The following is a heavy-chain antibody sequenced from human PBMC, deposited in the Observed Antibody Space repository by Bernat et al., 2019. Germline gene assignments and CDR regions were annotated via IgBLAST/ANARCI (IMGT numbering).Heavy chain of an antibody. Sequence: EVQLVESGGGLVQPGGSLRLSCAASGFTFSSYAMSWVRQAPGKGLEWVSAISGSGGSTYYADSVKGRFTISRDNSKNTLYLQMNSLRAEDTAVYYCAKSSDDFWRGHLQFDPWGQGTLVTVSS. CDR2: ISGSGGST. CDR3: AKSSDDFWRGHLQFDP. J-gene: IGHJ5*02. V-gene: IGHV3-23*04. D-gene: IGHD3-3*01. CDR1: GFTFSSYA.